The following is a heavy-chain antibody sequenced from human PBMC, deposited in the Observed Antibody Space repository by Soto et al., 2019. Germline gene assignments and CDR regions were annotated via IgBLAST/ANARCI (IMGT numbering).Heavy chain of an antibody. CDR1: GGSISSGGYS. CDR2: MYHSGST. D-gene: IGHD4-17*01. V-gene: IGHV4-30-2*01. CDR3: ARSTYTYYGGKGYRKYYYSGMDV. J-gene: IGHJ6*02. Sequence: PSETLSLTCAVSGGSISSGGYSWSWIRQPPGKGLEWIGYMYHSGSTYYNPSLKSRVTISVDRSKNQFSLKLSSVTAADTAVYYCARSTYTYYGGKGYRKYYYSGMDVWGQGTTVTVAS.